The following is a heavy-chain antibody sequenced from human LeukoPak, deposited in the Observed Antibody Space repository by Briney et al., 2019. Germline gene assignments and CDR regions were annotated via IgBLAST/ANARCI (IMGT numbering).Heavy chain of an antibody. CDR1: GFTFSSYA. J-gene: IGHJ4*02. CDR2: ISGSGGST. D-gene: IGHD2-2*01. Sequence: GGSLRLSCAAPGFTFSSYAMSWVRQAPGKGLEWVSAISGSGGSTYYADSVKGRFTISRDNSKNTLYLQMNRLRAEDTAVYYCAKDEALVVPAAMSYWGQGTLVTASS. V-gene: IGHV3-23*01. CDR3: AKDEALVVPAAMSY.